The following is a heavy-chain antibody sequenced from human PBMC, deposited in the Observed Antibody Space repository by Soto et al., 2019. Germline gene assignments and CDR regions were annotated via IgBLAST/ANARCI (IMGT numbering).Heavy chain of an antibody. Sequence: QLLESGGDLVQPGGSLRLSCAASGFIFSNFAMYWVRRAPGKGLEWVSSIRQSGDRSSYADSAKGRFTISGDTSKNTLYLQLNGLRLDDTAVYYCVTAVRTRLDNWGPGTLVTVSS. CDR1: GFIFSNFA. D-gene: IGHD3-10*01. CDR2: IRQSGDRS. CDR3: VTAVRTRLDN. V-gene: IGHV3-23*01. J-gene: IGHJ4*02.